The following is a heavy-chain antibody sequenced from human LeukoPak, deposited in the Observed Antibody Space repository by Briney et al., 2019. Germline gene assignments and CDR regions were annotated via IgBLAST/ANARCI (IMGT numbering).Heavy chain of an antibody. Sequence: GGSLRLSCAASGFTFSSYSMNWVRQAPGKGLEWVSSISSSSSYIYYADSVKGRFTISRDNAKNSLYLQMNSLGAEDTAVYYCARDSPVAGTDDYWGQGTLVTVSS. CDR1: GFTFSSYS. J-gene: IGHJ4*02. D-gene: IGHD6-19*01. CDR2: ISSSSSYI. V-gene: IGHV3-21*01. CDR3: ARDSPVAGTDDY.